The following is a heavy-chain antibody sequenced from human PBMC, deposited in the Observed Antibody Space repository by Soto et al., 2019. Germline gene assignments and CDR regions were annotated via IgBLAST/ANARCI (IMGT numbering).Heavy chain of an antibody. J-gene: IGHJ4*02. CDR2: FIPVYRTL. CDR1: EGSLGNSA. V-gene: IGHV1-69*01. Sequence: QVQLVQSGAEVKKPGSSEKVSCKAPEGSLGNSATTGLRQTPGQGLEWLGGFIPVYRTLNYAQKFQGRVTITADESTGTAYMTLSSLASDDTAVYYCATGVVWIGYFTVDSWGQGTRVTVSS. D-gene: IGHD3-3*01. CDR3: ATGVVWIGYFTVDS.